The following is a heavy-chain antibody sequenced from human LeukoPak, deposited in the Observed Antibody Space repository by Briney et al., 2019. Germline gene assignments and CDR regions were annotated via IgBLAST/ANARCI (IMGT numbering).Heavy chain of an antibody. J-gene: IGHJ4*02. V-gene: IGHV4-4*07. CDR1: GGSISNYY. CDR2: IYTNGNT. D-gene: IGHD4-17*01. CDR3: ARARNRAVTPRWYFDY. Sequence: ASETLSLTCTVSGGSISNYYWTWIRQPAGKGLEWVGRIYTNGNTNYNPSLKSRVTMSVDTSKNQFSLKLSSVTAADTAVYYCARARNRAVTPRWYFDYWGQGTLVTVSS.